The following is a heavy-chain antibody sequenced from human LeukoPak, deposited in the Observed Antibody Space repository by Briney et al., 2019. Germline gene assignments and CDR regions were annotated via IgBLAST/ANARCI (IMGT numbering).Heavy chain of an antibody. CDR2: IRYDGSNK. CDR3: AKNQYSSSSGYDY. J-gene: IGHJ4*02. D-gene: IGHD6-6*01. CDR1: GFTFSSYG. Sequence: PGGSLRLSCAASGFTFSSYGMHWVRQAPGKGLEWVAFIRYDGSNKYYADSVKGRFTISRDNPKNTLYLQMNSLRAEDTAVYYCAKNQYSSSSGYDYWGQGTLVTVSS. V-gene: IGHV3-30*02.